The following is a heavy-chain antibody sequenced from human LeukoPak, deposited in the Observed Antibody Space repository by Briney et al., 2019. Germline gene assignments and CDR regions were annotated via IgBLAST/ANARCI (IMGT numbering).Heavy chain of an antibody. CDR2: ISYDGSNK. V-gene: IGHV3-30-3*01. J-gene: IGHJ4*02. CDR1: GFTFSSYA. Sequence: RRSLRLSCAASGFTFSSYAMHRVRQAPGKGLERVAVISYDGSNKYYADSVKGRFTISRDNSKNKLYLQMNSLRAEDRAGCYCARVRWELLLSDYWGEGALVTVAS. CDR3: ARVRWELLLSDY. D-gene: IGHD1-26*01.